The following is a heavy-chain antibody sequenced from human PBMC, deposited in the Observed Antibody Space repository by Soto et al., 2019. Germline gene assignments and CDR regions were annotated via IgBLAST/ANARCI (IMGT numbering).Heavy chain of an antibody. Sequence: MHWVRQAPGKGLEYVSAISSNGGSTYYANSVKGRFTISRDNSKNTVYLQMGSLRAEDMAVYYCAREGYCSSTSCYSFDYWGQGTLVTVSS. J-gene: IGHJ4*02. CDR3: AREGYCSSTSCYSFDY. V-gene: IGHV3-64*01. D-gene: IGHD2-2*01. CDR2: ISSNGGST.